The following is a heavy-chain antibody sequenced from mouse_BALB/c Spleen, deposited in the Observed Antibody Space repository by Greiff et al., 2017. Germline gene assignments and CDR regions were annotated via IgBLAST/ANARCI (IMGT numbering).Heavy chain of an antibody. CDR2: ISSGSSTI. CDR3: ATLYYYGRAMDY. CDR1: GFTFSSFG. J-gene: IGHJ4*01. V-gene: IGHV5-17*02. D-gene: IGHD1-1*01. Sequence: EVMLVESGGGLVQPGGSRKLSCAASGFTFSSFGMHWVRQAPEKGLEWVAYISSGSSTIYYADTVKGRFTISRDNPKNTLFLQMTSLRSEDTAMYYCATLYYYGRAMDYWGQGTSVTVSS.